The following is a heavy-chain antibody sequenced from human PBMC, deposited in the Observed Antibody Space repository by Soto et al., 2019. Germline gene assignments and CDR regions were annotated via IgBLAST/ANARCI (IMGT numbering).Heavy chain of an antibody. CDR1: GYTFTSYD. D-gene: IGHD3-16*02. CDR2: MNPNSGNT. V-gene: IGHV1-8*01. J-gene: IGHJ4*02. Sequence: QVQLVQSGAEVKKPGASVKVSCKASGYTFTSYDINWVRQATGQGLEWMGWMNPNSGNTGYAQKFQGRVTMTRNTSIRTGYMELGRLGSEDTAVYYCARVTAGRYDYIWGSYRLGYYFDYWGQGTLVTVSS. CDR3: ARVTAGRYDYIWGSYRLGYYFDY.